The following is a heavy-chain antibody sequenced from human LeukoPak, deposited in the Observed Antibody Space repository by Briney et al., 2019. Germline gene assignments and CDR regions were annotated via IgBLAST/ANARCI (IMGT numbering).Heavy chain of an antibody. V-gene: IGHV1-18*01. J-gene: IGHJ4*02. Sequence: ASVKVSCTASGYTFNNFGISWLRQAPGQGLEWIAYISPYNTNTNSAQRFQGRISVTKDTSTSTAYIELTRLRSDDTAVFYCARVTTVGATRDFDYWGQGTLVIVSS. CDR3: ARVTTVGATRDFDY. CDR1: GYTFNNFG. CDR2: ISPYNTNT. D-gene: IGHD1-1*01.